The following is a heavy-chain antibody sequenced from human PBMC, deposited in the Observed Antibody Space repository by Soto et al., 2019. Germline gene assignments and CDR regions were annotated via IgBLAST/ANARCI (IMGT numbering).Heavy chain of an antibody. Sequence: GGSLRLSCAASGFTFSSYGMHWVRQAPGKGLEWVAVISYDGSNKYYADSVKGRFTISRDNSKNTLYLQMNSPRAEDTAVYYCAKGDSSGWSPSFDYWGQGTLVTVSS. D-gene: IGHD6-19*01. V-gene: IGHV3-30*18. CDR1: GFTFSSYG. J-gene: IGHJ4*02. CDR2: ISYDGSNK. CDR3: AKGDSSGWSPSFDY.